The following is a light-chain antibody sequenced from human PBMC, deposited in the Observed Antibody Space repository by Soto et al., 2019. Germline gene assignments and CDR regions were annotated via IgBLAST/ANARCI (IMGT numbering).Light chain of an antibody. CDR3: CSYTGGNNGV. CDR2: EAN. CDR1: SSDVGVYNL. J-gene: IGLJ2*01. V-gene: IGLV2-23*01. Sequence: QSALTQPASVSGSPGQSITISCTGTSSDVGVYNLVSWYQQYPGKAPKLIIYEANKRPSGVSNRFSGSKSGNTASLTISGLQAEDEADYFCCSYTGGNNGVFGGGTKLTVL.